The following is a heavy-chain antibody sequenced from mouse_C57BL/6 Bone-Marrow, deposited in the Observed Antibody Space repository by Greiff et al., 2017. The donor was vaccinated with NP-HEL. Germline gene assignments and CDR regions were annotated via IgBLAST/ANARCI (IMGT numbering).Heavy chain of an antibody. J-gene: IGHJ4*01. V-gene: IGHV1-54*01. CDR3: ARAYYSGDY. Sequence: LVESGAELVRPGTSVKVSCKASGYAFTNYLIEWVKQRPGQGLEWIGVINPGSGGTNYNEKFKGKATLTADKSSSTAYMQLSSLTSEDSAVYFCARAYYSGDYWGQGTSVTVSS. CDR2: INPGSGGT. CDR1: GYAFTNYL. D-gene: IGHD2-12*01.